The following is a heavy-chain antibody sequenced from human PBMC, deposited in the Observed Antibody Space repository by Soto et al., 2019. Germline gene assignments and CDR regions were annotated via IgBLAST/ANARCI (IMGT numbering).Heavy chain of an antibody. CDR1: GGSISISNW. J-gene: IGHJ4*02. Sequence: SETLSLTCAVSGGSISISNWWSCVRQPPGKGLEWIGEIYHSGSTNYNPSLKSRVTISVDKSKNQFSLKLSSVTAADTAVYYCASLIVGARSDYWGQGTLATVSS. V-gene: IGHV4-4*02. CDR3: ASLIVGARSDY. D-gene: IGHD1-26*01. CDR2: IYHSGST.